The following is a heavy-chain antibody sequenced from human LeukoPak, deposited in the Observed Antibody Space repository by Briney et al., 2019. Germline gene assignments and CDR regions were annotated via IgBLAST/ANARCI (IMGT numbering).Heavy chain of an antibody. Sequence: GGPLRLSCAASGFTFSIYTIHWVRQAPGKGLEWVALIQSDGGDKYFADSVKGRFIISRDNSKDTLYLQMNSLKPEDTAVYYCAKELSYTSGWAFDYWGQGTLVTVSS. V-gene: IGHV3-30*02. CDR2: IQSDGGDK. CDR3: AKELSYTSGWAFDY. J-gene: IGHJ4*02. D-gene: IGHD6-19*01. CDR1: GFTFSIYT.